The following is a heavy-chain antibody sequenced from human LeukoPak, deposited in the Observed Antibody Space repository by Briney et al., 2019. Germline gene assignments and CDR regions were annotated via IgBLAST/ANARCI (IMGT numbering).Heavy chain of an antibody. D-gene: IGHD3-22*01. Sequence: GGSLRLSCAASGFTFSSYAMHWVRQAPGKGLEWVAVISYDGSNKYYADSVKGRFTISRDNSKNTLYLQMNSLRAEDTAVYYCARVGTYYYDSSGYYPDYWGQGTLVTVSS. CDR1: GFTFSSYA. J-gene: IGHJ4*02. CDR2: ISYDGSNK. CDR3: ARVGTYYYDSSGYYPDY. V-gene: IGHV3-30-3*01.